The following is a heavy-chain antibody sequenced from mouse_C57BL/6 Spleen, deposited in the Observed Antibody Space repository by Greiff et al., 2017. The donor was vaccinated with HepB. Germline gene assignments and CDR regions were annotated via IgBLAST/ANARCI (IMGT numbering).Heavy chain of an antibody. CDR1: GYTFTSYW. J-gene: IGHJ2*01. CDR3: ARPNWDQGVFDY. D-gene: IGHD4-1*01. V-gene: IGHV1-64*01. Sequence: QVQLKQPGAELVKPGASVKLSCKASGYTFTSYWMHWVKQRPGQGLEWIGMIHPNSGSTNYNEKFKSKATLTVDKSSSTAYMQLSSLTSEDSAVYYCARPNWDQGVFDYWGQGTTLTVSS. CDR2: IHPNSGST.